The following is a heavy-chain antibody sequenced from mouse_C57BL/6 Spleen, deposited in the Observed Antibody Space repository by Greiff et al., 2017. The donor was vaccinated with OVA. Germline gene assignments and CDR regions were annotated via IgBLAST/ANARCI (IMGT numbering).Heavy chain of an antibody. CDR2: INPSNGGP. CDR1: GYTFTSYW. J-gene: IGHJ2*01. Sequence: QVQLQQPGTELVKPGASVKLSCKASGYTFTSYWMHWVKQRPGQGLEWIGNINPSNGGPNYHEKFKSKATLTVDKSSSTAYMQLSSLTSEDSAVYYCAREREDWDYFDYWGQGTTLTVSS. D-gene: IGHD4-1*01. CDR3: AREREDWDYFDY. V-gene: IGHV1-53*01.